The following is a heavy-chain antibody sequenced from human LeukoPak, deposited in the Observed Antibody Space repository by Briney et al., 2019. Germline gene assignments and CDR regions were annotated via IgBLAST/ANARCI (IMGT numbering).Heavy chain of an antibody. CDR3: AKDGGDYFDY. J-gene: IGHJ4*02. V-gene: IGHV3-23*01. D-gene: IGHD4-17*01. Sequence: GASLRPSCAASGLTFTSYAMSWVRQAPGKGLEWVSVISGSGGSTYYADSVKGRFTISRDNSKNTLYLQMNSLRAEDTAVYYCAKDGGDYFDYWGQGTLVTVSS. CDR2: ISGSGGST. CDR1: GLTFTSYA.